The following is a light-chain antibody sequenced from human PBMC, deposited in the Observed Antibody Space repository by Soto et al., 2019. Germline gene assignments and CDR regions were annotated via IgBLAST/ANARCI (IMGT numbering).Light chain of an antibody. Sequence: QSVLTQPSSASGTPGQRVTISCSGSSSNIGSNTVNWYQQLPGTAPKLLIYSNNQRPSGVPDRFSGSKSGTSASLAISGLQSEDEAEYYCATWDDSLKGWVFGGGTQLTVL. CDR2: SNN. CDR3: ATWDDSLKGWV. CDR1: SSNIGSNT. V-gene: IGLV1-44*01. J-gene: IGLJ3*02.